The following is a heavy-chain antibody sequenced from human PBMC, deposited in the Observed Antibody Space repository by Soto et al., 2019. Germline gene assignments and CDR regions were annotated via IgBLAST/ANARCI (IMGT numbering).Heavy chain of an antibody. CDR3: AREGTYKLLPPYFDY. D-gene: IGHD2-15*01. CDR2: INPSGGST. J-gene: IGHJ4*02. CDR1: GYTFTSYY. V-gene: IGHV1-46*01. Sequence: RASVKVSCKASGYTFTSYYMHWVRQAPGQGLEWMGIINPSGGSTSYAQKFQGRVTMTRDTSTSTVYMELSSLRSEDTAVYYCAREGTYKLLPPYFDYWGQGTLVTVSS.